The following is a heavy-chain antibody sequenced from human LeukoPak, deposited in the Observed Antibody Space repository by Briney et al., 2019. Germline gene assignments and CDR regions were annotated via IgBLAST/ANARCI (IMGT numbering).Heavy chain of an antibody. D-gene: IGHD5-12*01. CDR3: ARGYSGYDPFDY. V-gene: IGHV4-39*07. J-gene: IGHJ4*02. CDR2: INHSGST. CDR1: GGSISSSSYY. Sequence: SETLSLTCTVSGGSISSSSYYWSWIRQPPGKGLEWIGEINHSGSTNYNPSLKSRVTISVDTSKNQFSLKLSSVTAADTAVYYCARGYSGYDPFDYWGQGTLVTVSS.